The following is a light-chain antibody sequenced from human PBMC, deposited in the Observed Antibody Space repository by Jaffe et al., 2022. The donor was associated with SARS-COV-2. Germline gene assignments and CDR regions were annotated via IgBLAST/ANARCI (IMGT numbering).Light chain of an antibody. CDR2: WAS. CDR1: QSVLNSFNNKNY. CDR3: QQYFTTPFT. V-gene: IGKV4-1*01. Sequence: DIVMTQPPDSLAVSLGERAAINCKSSQSVLNSFNNKNYLAWYQRRPGQPPKLLIYWASTRESGVPDRFSGSGSGTDFTLTISNLQAEDAAVYYCQQYFTTPFTFGPGTKVEIK. J-gene: IGKJ3*01.